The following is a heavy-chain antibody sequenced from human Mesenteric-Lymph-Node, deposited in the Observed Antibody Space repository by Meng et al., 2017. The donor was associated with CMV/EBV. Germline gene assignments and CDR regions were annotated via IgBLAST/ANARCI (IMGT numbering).Heavy chain of an antibody. V-gene: IGHV3-74*01. CDR2: INGDGRRT. D-gene: IGHD3-3*01. CDR3: ARDLVLNYDFWSGYPSGGMDV. CDR1: GFTFSINW. Sequence: GGSLRLSCAASGFTFSINWMHWVRQAPGKGLVWVSGINGDGRRTTYADSVKGRFTISRDNAKNSLYLQMNSLRAEDTAVYYCARDLVLNYDFWSGYPSGGMDVWGQGTTVTVSS. J-gene: IGHJ6*02.